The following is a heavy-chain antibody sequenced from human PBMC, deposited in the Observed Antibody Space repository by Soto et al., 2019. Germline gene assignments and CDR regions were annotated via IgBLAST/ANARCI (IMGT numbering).Heavy chain of an antibody. V-gene: IGHV1-8*01. CDR1: GYTFVNYE. Sequence: QVQLVQSGAEVKKPGASVKVSCKASGYTFVNYEINWVRQATGQGLEWLGWMNPHSGDTFYAQNFQGRVTMTRKTSITTAYMELNSLKSEDTAVYYCARQQAMDYWGQGTLVTVSS. J-gene: IGHJ4*02. CDR3: ARQQAMDY. CDR2: MNPHSGDT.